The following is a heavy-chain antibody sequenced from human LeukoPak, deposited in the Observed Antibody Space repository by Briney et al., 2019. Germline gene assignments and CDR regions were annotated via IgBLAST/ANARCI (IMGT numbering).Heavy chain of an antibody. D-gene: IGHD2-15*01. CDR1: GGSISSSSYY. Sequence: SETLSLTCTVSGGSISSSSYYWGWIRQPPGKGLEWIGSIYYSGSTYCNPSLKSRVTISVDTSKNQFSLKLSSVTAADTAVYYCARHGGYCSGGSCYGPYYFDYWGQGTLVTVSS. CDR3: ARHGGYCSGGSCYGPYYFDY. CDR2: IYYSGST. V-gene: IGHV4-39*01. J-gene: IGHJ4*02.